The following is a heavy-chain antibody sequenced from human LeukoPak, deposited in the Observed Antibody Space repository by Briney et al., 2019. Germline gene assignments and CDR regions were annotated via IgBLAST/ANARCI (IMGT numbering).Heavy chain of an antibody. V-gene: IGHV1-69*13. CDR1: GGTFSSYA. CDR2: IIPIFGTA. CDR3: ARGGYTDYYFDY. J-gene: IGHJ4*02. Sequence: ASVKVSCKASGGTFSSYAISWVRQAPGQGLEWMGGIIPIFGTANYAQKFQGRVTITADESTSTAYMELSSLRPEDTAVYYCARGGYTDYYFDYWGQGTLVTVSS. D-gene: IGHD3-22*01.